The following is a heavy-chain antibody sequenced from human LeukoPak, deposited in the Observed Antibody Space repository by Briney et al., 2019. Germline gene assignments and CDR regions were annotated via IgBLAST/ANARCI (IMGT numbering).Heavy chain of an antibody. CDR3: ARPHYYDSSGYQGGDAFDI. V-gene: IGHV3-74*01. CDR1: GFTFSSYW. J-gene: IGHJ3*02. CDR2: INSDGSST. D-gene: IGHD3-22*01. Sequence: GGSLRLSCAASGFTFSSYWMHWVRQAPGKGLVWVSRINSDGSSTTYADSVQGRFTISRDNAKNTLYLQMDSLRAEDTAVYYCARPHYYDSSGYQGGDAFDIWGQGTMVTVSS.